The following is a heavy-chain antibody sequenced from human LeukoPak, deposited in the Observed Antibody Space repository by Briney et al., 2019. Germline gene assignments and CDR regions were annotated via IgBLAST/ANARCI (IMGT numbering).Heavy chain of an antibody. CDR3: AREEVTMYYFDS. D-gene: IGHD2-21*02. Sequence: PGGSLRLSCAASGFTFSSCWMHWVRQAPGKGLVWVSRINSDGSSISYADSVKGRFTISRDNAKNTLYLQMNSLRAEDTAVYYCAREEVTMYYFDSWGQGTLVTVSS. V-gene: IGHV3-74*01. CDR1: GFTFSSCW. CDR2: INSDGSSI. J-gene: IGHJ4*02.